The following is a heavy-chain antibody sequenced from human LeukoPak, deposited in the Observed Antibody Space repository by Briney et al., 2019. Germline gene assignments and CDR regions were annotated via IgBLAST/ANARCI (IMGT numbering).Heavy chain of an antibody. D-gene: IGHD3-16*01. V-gene: IGHV6-1*01. J-gene: IGHJ4*02. CDR1: GDSVSSNSVA. CDR3: AREEYYVWTD. CDR2: AYYRSMWYN. Sequence: PSQTLSLTCAISGDSVSSNSVAWIWIRQSPSRGLEWLGGAYYRSMWYNDYAVSVQSRITINPDTSNNQFSLHLSSVTPEDTAVYYCAREEYYVWTDWGQGILVTVSS.